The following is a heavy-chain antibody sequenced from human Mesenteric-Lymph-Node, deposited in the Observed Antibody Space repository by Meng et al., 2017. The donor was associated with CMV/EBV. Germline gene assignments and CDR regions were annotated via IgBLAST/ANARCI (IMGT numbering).Heavy chain of an antibody. Sequence: GESLKISCAASGFTFSSYSMNWVRQAPGKGLEWVSSISSSSSYIYYADSVKGRFTISRDNAKNSLYLQMNSLRAEDTAVYYCARYRILEWLLYPHYYYGMDVWGQGTTVTV. D-gene: IGHD3-3*01. CDR1: GFTFSSYS. CDR3: ARYRILEWLLYPHYYYGMDV. V-gene: IGHV3-21*01. CDR2: ISSSSSYI. J-gene: IGHJ6*02.